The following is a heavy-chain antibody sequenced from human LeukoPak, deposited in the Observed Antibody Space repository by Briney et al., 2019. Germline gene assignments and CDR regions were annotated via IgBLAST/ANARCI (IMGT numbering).Heavy chain of an antibody. D-gene: IGHD3-10*01. J-gene: IGHJ4*02. Sequence: PGRSLRLSCAASGFTFSSYCMHWVRQAPGKGLEWVAVISYDGSNKYYADSVKGRFTISRDNSKNTLFLQMNSLRAEDTAIYYCAKDRDYYGSGSYYWGQGTLVTVSS. V-gene: IGHV3-30*18. CDR3: AKDRDYYGSGSYY. CDR1: GFTFSSYC. CDR2: ISYDGSNK.